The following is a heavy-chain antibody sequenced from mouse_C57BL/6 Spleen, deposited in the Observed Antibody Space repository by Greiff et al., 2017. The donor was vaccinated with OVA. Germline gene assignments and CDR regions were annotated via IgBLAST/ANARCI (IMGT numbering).Heavy chain of an antibody. CDR3: AIPADFLATVVAPFAMDY. J-gene: IGHJ4*01. V-gene: IGHV5-17*01. CDR1: GFTFSDYG. CDR2: ISRGSSTI. Sequence: EVKLMESGGGLVKPGGSLKLSCAASGFTFSDYGMHWVRQAPEKGLEWVAYISRGSSTIYYADTVKGRFTISRDNAKNTLFLQMTSLRSEDTAMYYCAIPADFLATVVAPFAMDYWGQGTSVTVSS. D-gene: IGHD1-1*01.